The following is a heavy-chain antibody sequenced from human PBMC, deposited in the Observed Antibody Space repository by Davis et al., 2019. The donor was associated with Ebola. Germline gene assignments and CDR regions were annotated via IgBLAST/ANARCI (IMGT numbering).Heavy chain of an antibody. J-gene: IGHJ4*02. V-gene: IGHV3-30*18. Sequence: GESLKISCAASGFTFSSYGMHWVRQAPGKGLEWVAVISYDGSNKYYADSVKGRFTISRDNSKNTLYLQMNSLRAEDTAVYYCANGYCSSTSCYTPFDYWGQGTLVTVSS. CDR3: ANGYCSSTSCYTPFDY. CDR1: GFTFSSYG. CDR2: ISYDGSNK. D-gene: IGHD2-2*02.